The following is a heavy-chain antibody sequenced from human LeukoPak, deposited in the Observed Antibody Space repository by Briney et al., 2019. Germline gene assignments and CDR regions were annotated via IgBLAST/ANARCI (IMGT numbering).Heavy chain of an antibody. D-gene: IGHD4-17*01. J-gene: IGHJ6*04. CDR1: GFTFSSYA. CDR2: ISSNGGST. V-gene: IGHV3-64D*06. CDR3: VKDAYGDYAYYYYYYGMDV. Sequence: GGSLRLSCSASGFTFSSYAMHWVRQAPGKGLEYVSAISSNGGSTYYADSVKGRFTISRDNSKNTLYLQMSSLRAEDTAVYYCVKDAYGDYAYYYYYYGMDVWGKGTTVTVSS.